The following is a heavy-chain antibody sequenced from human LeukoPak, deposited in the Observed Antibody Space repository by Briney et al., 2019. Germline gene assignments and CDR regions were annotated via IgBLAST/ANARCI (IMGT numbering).Heavy chain of an antibody. V-gene: IGHV3-30-3*01. D-gene: IGHD5-18*01. Sequence: GGSLRLSCAASGFTFSSYAMHWVRQAPGKGLEWVVVISYDGSNKYYADSVKGRFTISRDNSKNTLYLQMNSLRAEDTAVYYCARDWNGYSFFDYWGQGTLVTVSS. CDR1: GFTFSSYA. CDR2: ISYDGSNK. CDR3: ARDWNGYSFFDY. J-gene: IGHJ4*02.